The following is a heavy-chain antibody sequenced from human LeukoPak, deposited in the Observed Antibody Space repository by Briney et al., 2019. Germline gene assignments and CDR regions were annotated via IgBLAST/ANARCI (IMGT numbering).Heavy chain of an antibody. Sequence: GGSLRLSCAASGFTFSNAWMSWVRQAPGKGLEWVSVIYSGGSTYYADSVKGRFTISRDNSKNTLYLQMNSLRAEDTAVYYCARYGLGAHAFDIWGQGTMVTVSS. CDR2: IYSGGST. CDR3: ARYGLGAHAFDI. CDR1: GFTFSNAW. J-gene: IGHJ3*02. D-gene: IGHD3/OR15-3a*01. V-gene: IGHV3-66*01.